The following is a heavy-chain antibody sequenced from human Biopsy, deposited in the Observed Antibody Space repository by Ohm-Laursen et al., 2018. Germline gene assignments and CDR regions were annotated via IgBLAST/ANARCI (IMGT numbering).Heavy chain of an antibody. D-gene: IGHD3-22*01. CDR2: VYYTGST. V-gene: IGHV4-59*01. CDR1: GDSISSYY. J-gene: IGHJ2*01. Sequence: SETLSLTCNITGDSISSYYWSWIRQPPGKGLEWIGYVYYTGSTDYNPSLQSRVTISVDTSKNHFSLRLRSVTPADTAIYYCARDRGFYSDRTVPGYFDLWGRGTLVTVSS. CDR3: ARDRGFYSDRTVPGYFDL.